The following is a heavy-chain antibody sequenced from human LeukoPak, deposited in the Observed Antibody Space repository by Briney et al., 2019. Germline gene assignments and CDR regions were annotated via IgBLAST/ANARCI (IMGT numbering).Heavy chain of an antibody. CDR3: ARDFPPEYNWNRDAFDI. J-gene: IGHJ3*02. CDR1: GYTFTSYA. Sequence: ASVKVPCKASGYTFTSYAMNWVRQAPGQGLEWMGGIIPIFGTANYAQKFQGRVTITADKSTSTAYMELSSLRSEDTAVYYCARDFPPEYNWNRDAFDIWGQGTMVTVSS. D-gene: IGHD1-1*01. CDR2: IIPIFGTA. V-gene: IGHV1-69*06.